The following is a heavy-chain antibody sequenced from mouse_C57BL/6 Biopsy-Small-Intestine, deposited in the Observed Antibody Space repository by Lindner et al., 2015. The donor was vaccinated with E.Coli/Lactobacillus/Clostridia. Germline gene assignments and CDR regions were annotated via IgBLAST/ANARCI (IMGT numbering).Heavy chain of an antibody. Sequence: VQLQESGAELVRPGTSVKVSCKASGYAFTNYLIEWVKQRPGQGLEWIGVINPGSGGANYNEKFKGKATLTADKSSSTAYMQLSSLTSEDSAVYFCARGGYYGNSYWYFDVWGTGTTVTVSS. D-gene: IGHD2-1*01. CDR2: INPGSGGA. V-gene: IGHV1-54*01. CDR3: ARGGYYGNSYWYFDV. J-gene: IGHJ1*03. CDR1: GYAFTNYL.